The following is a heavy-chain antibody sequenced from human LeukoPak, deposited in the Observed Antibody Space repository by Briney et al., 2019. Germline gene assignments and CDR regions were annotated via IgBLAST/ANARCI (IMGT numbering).Heavy chain of an antibody. D-gene: IGHD4-17*01. J-gene: IGHJ4*02. CDR2: MYNSGST. CDR3: ARGIESYGDYGY. Sequence: SETLSLTCTVSGGSISGSYWSWIRQPPGKGLEWIAYMYNSGSTNYNPSLKSRITISIDTSKNQFSLKLSSLTAADTSIYYCARGIESYGDYGYWGQGILVTVSS. CDR1: GGSISGSY. V-gene: IGHV4-59*01.